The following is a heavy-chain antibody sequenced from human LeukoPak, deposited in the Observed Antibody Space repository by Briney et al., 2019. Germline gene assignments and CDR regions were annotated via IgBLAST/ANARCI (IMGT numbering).Heavy chain of an antibody. D-gene: IGHD6-19*01. J-gene: IGHJ4*02. Sequence: GGSLRLSCAASGLTFSDCYMSWICQAPGKGLEWVSYISSSGSTIYYADSVKGRFTISRDNAKNSLYLQMNSLSAEDTAVYYRAMGGRSSGWSYLDYWGQGTLVTVSP. CDR1: GLTFSDCY. CDR2: ISSSGSTI. V-gene: IGHV3-11*01. CDR3: AMGGRSSGWSYLDY.